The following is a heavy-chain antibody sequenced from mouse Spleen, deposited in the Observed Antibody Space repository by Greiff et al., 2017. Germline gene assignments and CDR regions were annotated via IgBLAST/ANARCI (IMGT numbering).Heavy chain of an antibody. CDR2: INPSTGYT. D-gene: IGHD4-1*01. CDR3: ARENWDGDYFDD. V-gene: IGHV1-7*01. J-gene: IGHJ2*01. Sequence: QVQLQQSGAELAKPGASVKMSCKASGYTFTSYWMHWVKQRPGQGLEWIGYINPSTGYTEYNQKFKDKAKLTADKSSSTAYMQLSSLTSEDSAVYYCARENWDGDYFDDWGQGTTLTVSS. CDR1: GYTFTSYW.